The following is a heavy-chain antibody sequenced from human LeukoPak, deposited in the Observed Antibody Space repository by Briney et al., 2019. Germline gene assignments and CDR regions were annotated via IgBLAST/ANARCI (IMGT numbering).Heavy chain of an antibody. J-gene: IGHJ4*02. CDR2: IYPGDSDT. CDR1: GYTFTSYW. V-gene: IGHV5-51*01. Sequence: GESLKISCKASGYTFTSYWIAWVRQMPGKGLEWMGIIYPGDSDTRYSPSFQGQVTISADKSSNTASLQWSCLKASDTAMYYCARQRDGYSFDYWGQGTLVTVSS. CDR3: ARQRDGYSFDY. D-gene: IGHD5-24*01.